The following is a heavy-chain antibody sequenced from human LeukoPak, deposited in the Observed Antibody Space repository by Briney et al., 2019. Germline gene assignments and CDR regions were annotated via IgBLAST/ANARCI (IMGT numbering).Heavy chain of an antibody. CDR3: ARDRPPPAAPRAFDI. V-gene: IGHV1-46*01. D-gene: IGHD6-13*01. CDR2: INPSGGRT. Sequence: ASVTVSCQASGYTFTSYYMHWVRQAPGQGLEWMGIINPSGGRTSYAQKFQGRVTMTRDTSTSTVYMELSSLRSEDTAVYYCARDRPPPAAPRAFDIWGQGTMVTVSS. J-gene: IGHJ3*02. CDR1: GYTFTSYY.